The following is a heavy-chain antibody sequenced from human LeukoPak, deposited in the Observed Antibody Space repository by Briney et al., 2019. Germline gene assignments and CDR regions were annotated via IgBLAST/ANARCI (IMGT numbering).Heavy chain of an antibody. Sequence: AETLSLTCTASGGSISSYYWSWVRQPPGQGLEWIGYINYSGSTNYNPSLTRRVAISVAKTKDQFSLKLSSVTAADAAVYYCAREVRDYYDSSGKPYDAFDIWGQGTMVTVSS. CDR1: GGSISSYY. D-gene: IGHD3-22*01. J-gene: IGHJ3*02. V-gene: IGHV4-59*01. CDR2: INYSGST. CDR3: AREVRDYYDSSGKPYDAFDI.